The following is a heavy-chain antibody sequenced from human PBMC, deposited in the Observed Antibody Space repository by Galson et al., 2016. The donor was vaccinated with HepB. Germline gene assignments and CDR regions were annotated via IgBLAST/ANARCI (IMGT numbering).Heavy chain of an antibody. D-gene: IGHD3-10*01. Sequence: SLRLSCAASGFTFSSYWMSWVRQAPGKGLEWVVNINQGGSEEHYVDSMKGRFTISRDNAKNSLFLQINSLRAEDAAVYYCARDLSFGGGSTWYDVMDVWGQGTTVTVSS. J-gene: IGHJ6*02. CDR3: ARDLSFGGGSTWYDVMDV. V-gene: IGHV3-7*05. CDR1: GFTFSSYW. CDR2: INQGGSEE.